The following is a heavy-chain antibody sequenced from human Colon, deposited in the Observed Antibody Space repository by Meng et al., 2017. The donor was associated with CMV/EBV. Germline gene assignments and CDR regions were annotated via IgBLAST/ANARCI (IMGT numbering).Heavy chain of an antibody. CDR1: GFIFTDYA. J-gene: IGHJ4*02. D-gene: IGHD1-1*01. CDR3: ARGRTAPGWKYYFDH. Sequence: GGSLRLSCATSGFIFTDYALAWVRQAPGKGLELVGFSRSREFGGTREYAASVQGRFAISRDSSGNILHLQMDGLQTDDTAVYFCARGRTAPGWKYYFDHWGRGTLVTVSS. CDR2: SRSREFGGTR. V-gene: IGHV3-49*04.